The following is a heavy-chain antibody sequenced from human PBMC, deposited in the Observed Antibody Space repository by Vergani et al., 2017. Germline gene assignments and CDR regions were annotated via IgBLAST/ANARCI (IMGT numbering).Heavy chain of an antibody. CDR3: ARDLYSHLLTVTAFDI. D-gene: IGHD3-9*01. V-gene: IGHV3-7*01. Sequence: EVQLVESGGGLVQPGGSLRLSCAASGFTFSSYWMSWVRQAPGKGLEWVANIKQDGSEKYYVDSVKGRFTISRDNAKNSLYLQMNSLRAEDTAVYYCARDLYSHLLTVTAFDIWGQGTMVTVSS. CDR2: IKQDGSEK. CDR1: GFTFSSYW. J-gene: IGHJ3*02.